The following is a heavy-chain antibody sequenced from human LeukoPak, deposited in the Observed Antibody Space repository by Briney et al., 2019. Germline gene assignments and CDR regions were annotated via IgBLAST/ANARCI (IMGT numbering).Heavy chain of an antibody. Sequence: SVKVSCKASGGTFSSYAISWVRQAPGQGLEWIGRIIPIFGTANYAQKFQGRVTITTDESTSTAYMELSSLRSEDTAVYYCARGRFLVWLLVFDYWGQGTLVTVSS. J-gene: IGHJ4*02. D-gene: IGHD3-3*01. V-gene: IGHV1-69*05. CDR2: IIPIFGTA. CDR3: ARGRFLVWLLVFDY. CDR1: GGTFSSYA.